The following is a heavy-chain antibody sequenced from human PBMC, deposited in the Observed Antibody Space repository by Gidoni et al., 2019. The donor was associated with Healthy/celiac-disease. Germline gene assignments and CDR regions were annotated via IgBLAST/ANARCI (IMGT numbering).Heavy chain of an antibody. CDR2: IDPGDSYT. CDR3: ASLTEDYYYGMDV. D-gene: IGHD3-9*01. CDR1: GYSLPSYW. V-gene: IGHV5-10-1*03. Sequence: VQLVQSGAEVTKPGESLRICCKGSGYSLPSYWIPWVRLMPGKGLEWMGRIDPGDSYTNYSPSFQGHVTISADKSISTAYLQWSSLEASDTAMYYCASLTEDYYYGMDVWGQGTTVTVSS. J-gene: IGHJ6*02.